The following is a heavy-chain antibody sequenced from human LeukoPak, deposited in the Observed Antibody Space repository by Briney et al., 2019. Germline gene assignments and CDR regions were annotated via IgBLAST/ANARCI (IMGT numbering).Heavy chain of an antibody. V-gene: IGHV4-31*03. CDR1: GCSISSGGYY. J-gene: IGHJ3*02. CDR2: IYYSGST. D-gene: IGHD2-2*01. CDR3: ARGRGQLSEMEAGAFDI. Sequence: SQTLSLNCTVSGCSISSGGYYWSWIRQPPGKGLEWIGCIYYSGSTYYNPSLKSRVTISVDTSKNQFSLKLSSVTAADTAVYYCARGRGQLSEMEAGAFDIWGQGRMVTVSS.